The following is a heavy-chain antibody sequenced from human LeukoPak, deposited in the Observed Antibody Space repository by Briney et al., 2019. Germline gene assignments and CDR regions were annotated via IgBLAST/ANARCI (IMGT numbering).Heavy chain of an antibody. Sequence: SETLSLTCTVSGDSINSSSYYWGWIRQPPGKGLEWIGSTFYSGSTYYNPSLRSRVTLSIEPSKNRFSLELTSVTAADTAIYYCARVVASTSIDSWGQGTLVTVSS. CDR1: GDSINSSSYY. V-gene: IGHV4-39*07. J-gene: IGHJ4*02. CDR2: TFYSGST. D-gene: IGHD2-15*01. CDR3: ARVVASTSIDS.